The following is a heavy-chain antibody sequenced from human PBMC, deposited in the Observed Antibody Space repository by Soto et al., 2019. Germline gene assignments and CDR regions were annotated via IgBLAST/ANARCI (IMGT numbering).Heavy chain of an antibody. D-gene: IGHD3-22*01. CDR3: ARSTNYYDSSGYFDY. CDR2: ISYDGSNK. J-gene: IGHJ4*02. CDR1: GFTFSSYA. V-gene: IGHV3-30-3*01. Sequence: CAASGFTFSSYAMHWVRQAPGKGLEWVAVISYDGSNKYYADSVKGRFTISRDNSKNTLYLQMNSLRAEDTAVYYCARSTNYYDSSGYFDYWGQGTLVTVSS.